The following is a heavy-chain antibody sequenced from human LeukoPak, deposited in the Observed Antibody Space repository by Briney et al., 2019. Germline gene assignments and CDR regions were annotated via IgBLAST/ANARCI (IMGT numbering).Heavy chain of an antibody. CDR1: GGSISSYY. CDR2: IYYSGST. CDR3: ARDLDNWNYAFDI. J-gene: IGHJ3*02. V-gene: IGHV4-59*01. D-gene: IGHD1-7*01. Sequence: PSETLSLTCTVSGGSISSYYWSWIRQPPGQGQEWIGYIYYSGSTNYNPSLKSRVTISVDTSKNQFSLKLSSVTAADTAVYYCARDLDNWNYAFDIWGQGTMVTVSS.